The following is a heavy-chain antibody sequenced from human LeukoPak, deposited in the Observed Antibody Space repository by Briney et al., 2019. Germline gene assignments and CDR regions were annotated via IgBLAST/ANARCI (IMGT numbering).Heavy chain of an antibody. CDR1: GGSISSYY. CDR2: IYYSGST. Sequence: SETLSLTCTVSGGSISSYYWSWIRQPPGKGLEWIGYIYYSGSTNYNPSLKSRVTISVDTSKNQFSLKLSSVTAADTSVYYCRSHYDMIVYYNAHFDYGGQGTLLTVSS. J-gene: IGHJ4*02. CDR3: RSHYDMIVYYNAHFDY. D-gene: IGHD3-22*01. V-gene: IGHV4-59*08.